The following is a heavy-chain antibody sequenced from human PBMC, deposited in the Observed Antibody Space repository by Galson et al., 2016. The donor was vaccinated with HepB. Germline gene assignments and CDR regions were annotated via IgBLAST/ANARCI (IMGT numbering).Heavy chain of an antibody. CDR3: ARDSYSGRHHEGVDR. V-gene: IGHV3-7*03. CDR2: IEQGGNKK. CDR1: GFTFSNYW. J-gene: IGHJ5*02. Sequence: SLRLSCAASGFTFSNYWMTWVRQAPGKGLEWVANIEQGGNKKYYVDSVKGRFTISRDNGKNSLYLQMNTLRVEDTAVYYCARDSYSGRHHEGVDRWGQGTLVTVSS. D-gene: IGHD1-26*01.